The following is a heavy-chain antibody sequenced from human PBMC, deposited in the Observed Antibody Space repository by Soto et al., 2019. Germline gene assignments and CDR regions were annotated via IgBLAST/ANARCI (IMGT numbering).Heavy chain of an antibody. Sequence: QLQLQQSGPGLVKPAETLFLSCIVSGGSVGDSNYFWGWIRQSPGKALQWIGNVHYDHSIHSTPSLESRLTIPIAPLKKKFSLKLTSVIAADTAVYYCVGPKGPYGAADNWGQGTLVTVSS. CDR3: VGPKGPYGAADN. V-gene: IGHV4-39*01. J-gene: IGHJ4*02. CDR1: GGSVGDSNYF. D-gene: IGHD4-17*01. CDR2: VHYDHSI.